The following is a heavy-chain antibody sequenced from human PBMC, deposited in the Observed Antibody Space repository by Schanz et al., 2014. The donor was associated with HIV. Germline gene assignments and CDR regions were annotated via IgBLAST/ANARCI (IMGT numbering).Heavy chain of an antibody. CDR1: GFTFSSYG. V-gene: IGHV3-30*03. CDR2: ISYDGSIK. CDR3: ARSPDWAGTDAFDI. D-gene: IGHD6-19*01. J-gene: IGHJ3*02. Sequence: VQLLESGGGLVQPGRSLRLSCAASGFTFSSYGMHWVRQAPGKGLEWVAIISYDGSIKKYADSVKGRFTISRDNPKNKLYLQMNSLRAEDTAIYYCARSPDWAGTDAFDIWGQGTMVTVSS.